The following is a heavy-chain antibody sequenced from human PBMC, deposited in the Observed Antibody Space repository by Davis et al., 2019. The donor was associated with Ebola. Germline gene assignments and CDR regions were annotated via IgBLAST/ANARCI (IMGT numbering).Heavy chain of an antibody. CDR3: ARRIGHSYGKGDY. J-gene: IGHJ4*02. CDR1: GYTFTSYD. D-gene: IGHD5-18*01. Sequence: AASVKVSCKAFGYTFTSYDINWLRQATGQGLEWMGWMNPNSGNTGYAQKFQGRVTMTRNTSISTAYMELSSLRSEDTAVYYCARRIGHSYGKGDYWGQGTLVTVSS. CDR2: MNPNSGNT. V-gene: IGHV1-8*01.